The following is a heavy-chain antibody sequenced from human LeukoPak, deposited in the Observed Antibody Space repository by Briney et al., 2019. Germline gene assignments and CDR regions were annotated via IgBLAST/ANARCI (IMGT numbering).Heavy chain of an antibody. CDR1: GFTFSSYA. V-gene: IGHV3-23*01. CDR3: AKDVYYDSSGYYFEYFQH. J-gene: IGHJ1*01. CDR2: ISGSGGST. Sequence: GGSLRLSCAASGFTFSSYAMSWVRQAPGKGLEWVSAISGSGGSTYYADSVKGRFTISRDNSKNTLCLQMNSLRAEDTAVYYCAKDVYYDSSGYYFEYFQHWGQGTLVTVSS. D-gene: IGHD3-22*01.